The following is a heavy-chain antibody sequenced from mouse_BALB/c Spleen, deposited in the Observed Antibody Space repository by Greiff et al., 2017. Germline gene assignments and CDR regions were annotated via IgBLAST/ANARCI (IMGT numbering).Heavy chain of an antibody. CDR1: GYTFTSYW. J-gene: IGHJ2*01. CDR3: ARSGTGNLFDY. Sequence: QVQLQQSGAELAKPGASVKMSCKASGYTFTSYWMHWVKQRPGQGLEWIGYINPSTGYTEYNQKFKDKATLTADKSSSTAYMQLSSLTSEDSAVYYCARSGTGNLFDYWGQGTTLTVSS. V-gene: IGHV1-7*01. CDR2: INPSTGYT. D-gene: IGHD4-1*01.